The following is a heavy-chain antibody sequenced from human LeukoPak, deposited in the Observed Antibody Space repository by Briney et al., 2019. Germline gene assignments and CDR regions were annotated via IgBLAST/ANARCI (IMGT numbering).Heavy chain of an antibody. D-gene: IGHD3-16*02. CDR1: GGSISSYY. J-gene: IGHJ5*02. Sequence: SETLSLTCTVSGGSISSYYWSWIRQPPGKGLEWLGYIYYSGSTTYNPSLKSRATISVDTSKNQFSLKLSSVTAADTAVYYCARAARVSWDYDYVWGSYRYYNWFDPWGQGTLVTVSS. V-gene: IGHV4-59*01. CDR3: ARAARVSWDYDYVWGSYRYYNWFDP. CDR2: IYYSGST.